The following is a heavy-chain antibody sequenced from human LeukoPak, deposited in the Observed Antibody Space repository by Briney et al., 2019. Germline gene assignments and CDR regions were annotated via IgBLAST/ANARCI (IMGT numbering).Heavy chain of an antibody. CDR3: AELGITMIGGV. CDR2: ISTSGTTI. J-gene: IGHJ6*04. V-gene: IGHV3-11*04. D-gene: IGHD3-10*02. Sequence: GGSLRLSCLASGFTFSDYYMNWVRYTPGEGLEWISYISTSGTTISYADPVKGRFTISRDNAKNSLYLQMNSLRAEDTAVYYCAELGITMIGGVWGKGTTVTISS. CDR1: GFTFSDYY.